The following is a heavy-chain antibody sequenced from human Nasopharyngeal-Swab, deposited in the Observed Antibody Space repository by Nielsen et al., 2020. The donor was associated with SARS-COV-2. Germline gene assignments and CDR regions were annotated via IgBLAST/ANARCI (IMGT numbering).Heavy chain of an antibody. CDR1: GGSFNGYY. J-gene: IGHJ6*02. Sequence: SETLFLTCAVYGGSFNGYYWSWIRQSPGKGLECIGEINHSGSTNYNPSLKSRVTISVDTSKTQFSLKLSSVTAADTAVYYCARGSTMNGYYGMDVWGQGTTVTVSS. D-gene: IGHD3-22*01. V-gene: IGHV4-34*01. CDR3: ARGSTMNGYYGMDV. CDR2: INHSGST.